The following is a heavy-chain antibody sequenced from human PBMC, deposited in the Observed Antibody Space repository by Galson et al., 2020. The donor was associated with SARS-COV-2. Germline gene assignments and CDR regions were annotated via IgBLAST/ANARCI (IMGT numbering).Heavy chain of an antibody. CDR2: ITADGEPT. J-gene: IGHJ5*01. V-gene: IGHV3-64*01. D-gene: IGHD2-2*01. Sequence: GASLRLYCDASGFSFGDYPMHWVRQAPGKGLEYVSPITADGEPTYYAKSRKDRFIISRDNSKNMLFLQLGSLREEDTSVYFCARGNVAVPGGTSCNWF. CDR1: GFSFGDYP. CDR3: ARGNVAVPGGTSCNWF.